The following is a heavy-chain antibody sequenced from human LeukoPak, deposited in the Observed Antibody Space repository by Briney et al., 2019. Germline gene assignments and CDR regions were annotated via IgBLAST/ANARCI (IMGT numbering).Heavy chain of an antibody. CDR1: GFTFSSYG. Sequence: PGGSLRLSCAASGFTFSSYGMHWVRQAPGKGLEWVVVISYDGSNKYYADSVKGRFTISRDNSKNTLYLQMNSLRAEDTAVYYCAKTVYSSGYYPPCDYWGQGTLVTVSS. V-gene: IGHV3-30*18. CDR3: AKTVYSSGYYPPCDY. D-gene: IGHD3-22*01. J-gene: IGHJ4*02. CDR2: ISYDGSNK.